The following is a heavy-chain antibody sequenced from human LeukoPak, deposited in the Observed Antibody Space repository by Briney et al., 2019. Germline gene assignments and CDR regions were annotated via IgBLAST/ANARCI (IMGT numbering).Heavy chain of an antibody. Sequence: PGGSLRLSCAASGFTFSSYSMNWVRQAPGKGLEWVSSISSSSSYIYYSDSVKGRFTISRDNAKNSLYLQMNSLRADDTAVYYCARGEDGYNCPAYWGQGTLVTVSS. CDR3: ARGEDGYNCPAY. J-gene: IGHJ4*02. D-gene: IGHD5-24*01. V-gene: IGHV3-21*01. CDR2: ISSSSSYI. CDR1: GFTFSSYS.